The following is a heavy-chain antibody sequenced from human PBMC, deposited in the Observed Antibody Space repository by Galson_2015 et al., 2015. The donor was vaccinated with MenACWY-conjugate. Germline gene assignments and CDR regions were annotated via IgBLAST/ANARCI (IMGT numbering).Heavy chain of an antibody. CDR3: ARDSRYNWNYEVGWFDP. CDR1: GGSISSYY. CDR2: IYYSGST. J-gene: IGHJ5*02. V-gene: IGHV4-59*01. D-gene: IGHD1-7*01. Sequence: SGGSISSYYWSWIRQPPGKGLEWIGYIYYSGSTNYNPSLKSRVTISVDTSKNQFSLKLSSVTAADTAVYYCARDSRYNWNYEVGWFDPWGQGTLVTVSS.